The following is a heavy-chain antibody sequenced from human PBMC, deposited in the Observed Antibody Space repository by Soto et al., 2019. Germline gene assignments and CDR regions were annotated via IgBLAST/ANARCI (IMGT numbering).Heavy chain of an antibody. CDR3: ASMLGVTTSAEYFQH. J-gene: IGHJ1*01. V-gene: IGHV1-69*13. CDR2: IIPIFGTA. D-gene: IGHD4-17*01. CDR1: GGTFSSYA. Sequence: ASVKVSCKASGGTFSSYAISWVRQAPGQGLEWMGGIIPIFGTANYAQKFQGRVTITADESTSTAYMELSSLRSEDTAVYYCASMLGVTTSAEYFQHWGQGTLVTVSS.